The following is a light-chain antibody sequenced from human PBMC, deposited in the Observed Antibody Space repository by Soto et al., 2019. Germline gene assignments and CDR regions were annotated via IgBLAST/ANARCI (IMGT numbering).Light chain of an antibody. CDR2: EVS. CDR1: SSDVVSYNL. J-gene: IGLJ3*02. CDR3: SSYTSSSSWV. Sequence: QSALTQPASVSGSPGQSITISCTGTSSDVVSYNLVSWYQQHPGKVPKLMIYEVSNRPSGVSNRFSGSKSGNTASLTISGLQAEDEADYYCSSYTSSSSWVFGGGTKLTVL. V-gene: IGLV2-14*02.